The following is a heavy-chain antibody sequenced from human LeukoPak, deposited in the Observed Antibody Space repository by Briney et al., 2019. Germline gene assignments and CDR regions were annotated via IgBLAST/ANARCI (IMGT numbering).Heavy chain of an antibody. J-gene: IGHJ4*02. V-gene: IGHV1-46*01. Sequence: GASVKVSCKASGYTFTSYYMHWVRQAPGQGLEWMGIINPSGGSTSYAQKFQGRVTMTRDTSTSTVYMELSSLRSEDTAVYYCARDWDYDSSGYYSTDYWGQGTLVTVSS. D-gene: IGHD3-22*01. CDR3: ARDWDYDSSGYYSTDY. CDR2: INPSGGST. CDR1: GYTFTSYY.